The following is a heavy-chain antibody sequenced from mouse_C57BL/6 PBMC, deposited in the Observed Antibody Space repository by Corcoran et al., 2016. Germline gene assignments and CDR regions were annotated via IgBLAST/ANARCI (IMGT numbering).Heavy chain of an antibody. CDR2: MNIYSGVP. J-gene: IGHJ1*03. CDR3: ARDSNWYFDV. V-gene: IGHV9-3*01. D-gene: IGHD2-5*01. CDR1: GYTFTTYG. Sequence: QIQLVQSGPELKKPGATVKISCKASGYTFTTYGMSWMKQAPGKGFKWMDWMNIYSGVPTYADDFKGRFALSLETSDSNAYLEINKFKSEDTAKYVCARDSNWYFDVWCIGTTVTVSS.